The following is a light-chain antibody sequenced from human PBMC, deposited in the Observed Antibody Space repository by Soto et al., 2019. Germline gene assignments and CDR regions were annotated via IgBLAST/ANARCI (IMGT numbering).Light chain of an antibody. J-gene: IGKJ1*01. V-gene: IGKV1-33*01. Sequence: DIQMTQSPSSLSASVGDRVTITCQANKDIKNYLNWYQQRPGKAPKLLIYAASILETGVPSRFSGSGSGTYFTFTSSSLQPEDVATYYCQHYDDLPWAFGQGTKVAIK. CDR3: QHYDDLPWA. CDR1: KDIKNY. CDR2: AAS.